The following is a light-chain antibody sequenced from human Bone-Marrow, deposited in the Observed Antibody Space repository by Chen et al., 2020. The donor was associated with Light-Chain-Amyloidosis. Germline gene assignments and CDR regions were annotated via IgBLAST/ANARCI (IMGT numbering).Light chain of an antibody. V-gene: IGLV3-25*03. J-gene: IGLJ2*01. CDR2: RDT. CDR1: DLPTKY. Sequence: SYELTQPPSVSVSPGQTARITCSGDDLPTKYAYWYQQKSGQAPVRVIHRDTERPSGISERVSGSSSGTPAPLTISGVQAEDEDDYDCQSADSSGTYEVIFGGGTKLTVL. CDR3: QSADSSGTYEVI.